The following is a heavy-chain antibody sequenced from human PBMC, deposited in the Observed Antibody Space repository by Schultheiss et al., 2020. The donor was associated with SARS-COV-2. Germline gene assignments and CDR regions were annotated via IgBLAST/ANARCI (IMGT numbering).Heavy chain of an antibody. D-gene: IGHD2-15*01. J-gene: IGHJ4*02. CDR2: IYYSGST. V-gene: IGHV4-59*08. Sequence: SETLSLTCTVSGGSISSYYWSWIRQPPGKGLEWIGYIYYSGSTYYNPSLKSRVTISVDTSKNQVSLKLSSVTAADTAVYYCARHRYHFDYWGQGTLVTVSS. CDR3: ARHRYHFDY. CDR1: GGSISSYY.